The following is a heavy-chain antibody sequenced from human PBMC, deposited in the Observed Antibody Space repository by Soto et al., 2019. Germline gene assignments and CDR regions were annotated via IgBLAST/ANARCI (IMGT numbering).Heavy chain of an antibody. CDR3: ARDSSLYSGSYTPRDY. J-gene: IGHJ4*02. CDR1: GFTVSSNY. V-gene: IGHV3-53*01. Sequence: GGSLRLSCAASGFTVSSNYMSWVRQSPGKGLEWVSVIYSGGSTYYADSVKGRFTISRDNSKNTLYLQMNSLRAEDTAVYYCARDSSLYSGSYTPRDYWGQGTLVTVSS. D-gene: IGHD1-26*01. CDR2: IYSGGST.